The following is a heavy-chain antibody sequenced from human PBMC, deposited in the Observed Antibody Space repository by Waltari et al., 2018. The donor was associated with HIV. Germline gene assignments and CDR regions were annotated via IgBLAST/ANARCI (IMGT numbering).Heavy chain of an antibody. Sequence: EVQLVESGGVVVQPGGSLRLSCAASGFTFDDYTMHWVRQAPGKGLEWVSLISWDGGSTYYADSVKGRFTISRDNSKNSLYLQMNSLRTEDTALYYCAKGGYSYGSVFDYWGQGTLVTVSS. CDR3: AKGGYSYGSVFDY. CDR1: GFTFDDYT. V-gene: IGHV3-43*01. CDR2: ISWDGGST. D-gene: IGHD5-18*01. J-gene: IGHJ4*02.